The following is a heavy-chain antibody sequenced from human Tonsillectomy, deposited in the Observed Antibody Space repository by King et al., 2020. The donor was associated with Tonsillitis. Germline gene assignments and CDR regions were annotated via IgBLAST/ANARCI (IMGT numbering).Heavy chain of an antibody. Sequence: VQLVESGGGLVQPGGSLRLSCAASGFSFSSYAMSWVRQAPWKGLEWVSAISGSGGSTYSADSVKGRFTISRANSKNTLYLQMNSLRVEDTAVYYCAKDKVATMPRDAFDFWGQGTMVTVSS. D-gene: IGHD5-12*01. V-gene: IGHV3-23*04. J-gene: IGHJ3*01. CDR3: AKDKVATMPRDAFDF. CDR1: GFSFSSYA. CDR2: ISGSGGST.